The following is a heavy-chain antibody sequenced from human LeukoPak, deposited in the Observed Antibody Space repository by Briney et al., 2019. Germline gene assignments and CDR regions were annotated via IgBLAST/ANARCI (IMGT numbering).Heavy chain of an antibody. J-gene: IGHJ5*02. CDR1: GYSFTSYW. D-gene: IGHD6-19*01. V-gene: IGHV5-51*01. CDR2: IYPGDSDT. Sequence: PGESLKISCKGSGYSFTSYWIGWARQMPGKGLEWMGIIYPGDSDTRYSPSFPGQVTISADKSISTAYLQWSSLKASDTAMYYCARKGVRYSSGWYYNWFDPWGQGTLVTVSS. CDR3: ARKGVRYSSGWYYNWFDP.